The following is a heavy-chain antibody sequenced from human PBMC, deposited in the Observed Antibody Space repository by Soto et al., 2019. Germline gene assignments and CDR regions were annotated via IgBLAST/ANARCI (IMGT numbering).Heavy chain of an antibody. CDR1: GESFSGYY. V-gene: IGHV4-34*01. CDR2: INHSGST. J-gene: IGHJ6*01. D-gene: IGHD1-7*01. CDR3: ARGRTSPGYHYYYDMDV. Sequence: SETLSLTCAVYGESFSGYYWSWIRQPPGKGLEWIGQINHSGSTNYNPSLKSRVTISLDTSKNQFSLKLKSVTAADRAVYYCARGRTSPGYHYYYDMDVWGQGTPVTVSS.